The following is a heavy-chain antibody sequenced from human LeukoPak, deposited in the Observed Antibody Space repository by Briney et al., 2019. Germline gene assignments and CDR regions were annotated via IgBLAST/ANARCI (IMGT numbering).Heavy chain of an antibody. CDR3: ARSNGFGMDV. Sequence: GGSLRLSCAASGFTYSFNSMHWVRQGPGKGLVWVSRIKRDGSGTTYADSVKGRVTISRDNAKNTLYLQMNSLRAEDTAVYYCARSNGFGMDVWGQGTTVTVSS. D-gene: IGHD2-8*01. V-gene: IGHV3-74*01. J-gene: IGHJ6*02. CDR1: GFTYSFNS. CDR2: IKRDGSGT.